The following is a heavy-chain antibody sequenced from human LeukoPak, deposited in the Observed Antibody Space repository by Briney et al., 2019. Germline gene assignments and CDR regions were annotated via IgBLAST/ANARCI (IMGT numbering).Heavy chain of an antibody. CDR3: ASAALGGWFAP. Sequence: SETLSLTCTVSGGSINSFYWSWIRQSPGKALEWIGYISFSGSATYNPSLKSRVTISVDTSKNQFSLNLTSVTAADTAFYYCASAALGGWFAPWGQGTLVTVSS. J-gene: IGHJ5*02. CDR2: ISFSGSA. V-gene: IGHV4-59*01. CDR1: GGSINSFY.